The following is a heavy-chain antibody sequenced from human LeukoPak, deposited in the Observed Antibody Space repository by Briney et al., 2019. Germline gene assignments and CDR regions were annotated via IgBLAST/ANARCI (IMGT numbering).Heavy chain of an antibody. CDR3: ARGAVVVVPAQFDY. D-gene: IGHD2-2*01. V-gene: IGHV4-34*01. Sequence: SETLSLTCAVYGGSFSGYYWSWIRQPPGKGLEWIGEINHSGSTNYNPSLKRRVPIYVDTSKNQFYLKLSSVTAADTAVYYCARGAVVVVPAQFDYWGQGTLVTVSS. CDR2: INHSGST. CDR1: GGSFSGYY. J-gene: IGHJ4*02.